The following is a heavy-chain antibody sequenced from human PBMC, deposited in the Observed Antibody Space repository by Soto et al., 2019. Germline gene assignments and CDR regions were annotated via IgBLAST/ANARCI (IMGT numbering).Heavy chain of an antibody. J-gene: IGHJ4*02. Sequence: QITLKESGPTLVKPTQTLTLTCTFSGFSLSTSGVDVGWIRQPPGKDLEWLALIYWDDDKRYKPSLKSRLTITKGTSRNQVVLTMTNMDPLDTATYYCAHRRPYSNSPEYFFDYWGQGTLVTVSS. D-gene: IGHD6-6*01. CDR2: IYWDDDK. V-gene: IGHV2-5*02. CDR3: AHRRPYSNSPEYFFDY. CDR1: GFSLSTSGVD.